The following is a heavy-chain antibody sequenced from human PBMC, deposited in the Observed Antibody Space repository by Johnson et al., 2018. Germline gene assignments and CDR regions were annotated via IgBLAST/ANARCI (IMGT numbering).Heavy chain of an antibody. CDR1: GFTFSGPA. D-gene: IGHD2-15*01. Sequence: VQLQESGGGLVQPGGSLKLSCAASGFTFSGPAMQWVRQASGKGLEWVGRIRSKANNYATAYAASVKGRFTVSREDSKNTAYLQMHSLKTEETAVYYCTSDPELSSGGGDDAFDIWGQGTMVTVSS. CDR2: IRSKANNYAT. J-gene: IGHJ3*02. V-gene: IGHV3-73*02. CDR3: TSDPELSSGGGDDAFDI.